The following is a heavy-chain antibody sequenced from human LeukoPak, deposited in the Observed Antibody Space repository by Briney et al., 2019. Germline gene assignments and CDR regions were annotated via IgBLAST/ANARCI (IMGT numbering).Heavy chain of an antibody. CDR2: INHSGYT. J-gene: IGHJ4*02. D-gene: IGHD3-10*01. CDR3: AGRWFGEFDY. V-gene: IGHV4-34*01. CDR1: GESFSGYF. Sequence: SETLSLTCAVYGESFSGYFWSWIRQPPGKGLEWIGEINHSGYTNYNPSLKSRLTISVNTSRKQFSLNLNSVTAADTAVYYCAGRWFGEFDYWGQGTLVTVSS.